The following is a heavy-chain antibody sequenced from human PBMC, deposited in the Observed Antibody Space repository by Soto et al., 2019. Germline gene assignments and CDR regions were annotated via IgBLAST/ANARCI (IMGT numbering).Heavy chain of an antibody. D-gene: IGHD2-21*01. V-gene: IGHV3-30-3*01. CDR3: ARGWADIVVVITGVDC. CDR1: GFTFSNYA. J-gene: IGHJ4*02. Sequence: ESGGGVVQPGRSLRLSCAASGFTFSNYAMHWVRQAPGKGLEWVAVISYDGTNKYYADSVKGRFTISRDNSKNTLSLQMNSLRTEDTAVYYCARGWADIVVVITGVDCWGQGTLVTVSS. CDR2: ISYDGTNK.